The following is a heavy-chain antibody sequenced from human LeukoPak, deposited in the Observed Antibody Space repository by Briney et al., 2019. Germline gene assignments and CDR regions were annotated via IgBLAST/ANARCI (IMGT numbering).Heavy chain of an antibody. D-gene: IGHD1-14*01. CDR1: GLTFSSHW. CDR2: ITNDGSST. CDR3: ATLQGGNPAY. Sequence: GGSLRLSCAASGLTFSSHWMHWVRQAPGKGLVWVSRITNDGSSTTYADSVKGRFTISRDNAKNMLYLQVNSLRAEDTAVHYCATLQGGNPAYWGQGTLVTVSS. J-gene: IGHJ4*02. V-gene: IGHV3-74*01.